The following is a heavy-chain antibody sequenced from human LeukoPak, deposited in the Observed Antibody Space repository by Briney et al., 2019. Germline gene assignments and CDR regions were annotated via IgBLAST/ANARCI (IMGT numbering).Heavy chain of an antibody. D-gene: IGHD2/OR15-2a*01. CDR1: GDSISSYY. J-gene: IGHJ4*02. Sequence: SVTLSLTCTVSGDSISSYYWYWFRQPPGKELEWIACIYYSGITHYNPSLKSRVTTSLDTSKNQFSLRLSSVTAADTAVYYCAREGIVRTYDQWGQGTLVTVSS. CDR2: IYYSGIT. V-gene: IGHV4-59*12. CDR3: AREGIVRTYDQ.